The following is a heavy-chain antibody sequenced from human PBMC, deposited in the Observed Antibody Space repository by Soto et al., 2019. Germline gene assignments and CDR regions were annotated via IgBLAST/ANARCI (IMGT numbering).Heavy chain of an antibody. CDR2: IYYSGST. V-gene: IGHV4-31*03. D-gene: IGHD2-2*01. CDR1: GGSISSGGYY. Sequence: PSETLSLTCTVSGGSISSGGYYWSWIRQHPGKGLERIGYIYYSGSTYYNPSLKSRVTISVDTSKNQFSLKLSSVTAADTAVYYCAGSVVPAAMPWFDPWGQGTLVTVSS. CDR3: AGSVVPAAMPWFDP. J-gene: IGHJ5*02.